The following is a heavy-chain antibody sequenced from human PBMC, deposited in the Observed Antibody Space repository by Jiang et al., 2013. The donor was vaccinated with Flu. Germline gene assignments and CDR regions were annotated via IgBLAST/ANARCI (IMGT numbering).Heavy chain of an antibody. V-gene: IGHV6-1*01. CDR2: TYYRSKWYN. Sequence: QTLSLTCAISGDSVSSNSAAWNWIRQSPSRGLEWLGRTYYRSKWYNDYAVSVKSRITINPDTSKNQFSLQLNSVTPEDTAVYYCARGRRYYYDSSGYFERYFDLWGRGTLVTVSS. CDR1: GDSVSSNSAA. D-gene: IGHD3-22*01. CDR3: ARGRRYYYDSSGYFERYFDL. J-gene: IGHJ2*01.